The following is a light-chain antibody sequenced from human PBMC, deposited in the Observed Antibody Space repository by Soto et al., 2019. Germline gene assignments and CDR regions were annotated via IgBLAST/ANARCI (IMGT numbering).Light chain of an antibody. CDR3: QQRSNWPPWT. J-gene: IGKJ1*01. CDR1: QSVSSN. V-gene: IGKV3-11*01. CDR2: GAS. Sequence: EIVMTQSPATLSVSPGERATLSCRASQSVSSNLAWYQQKPGQAPRLLIYGASSRATGIPDRFSGSGSGTDFTLTISSLEPEDFAVYYCQQRSNWPPWTFGQGTKVDI.